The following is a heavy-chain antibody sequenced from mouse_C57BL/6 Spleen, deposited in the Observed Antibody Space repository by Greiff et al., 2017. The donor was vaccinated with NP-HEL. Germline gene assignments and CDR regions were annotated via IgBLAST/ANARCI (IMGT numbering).Heavy chain of an antibody. V-gene: IGHV1-82*01. CDR2: IYPGGGDT. CDR3: ARASVIATLAYYDC. Sequence: QVQLQQSGPELVKPGASVKISCKASGYAFSSSWMNWVQQRPGKGLEWIGRIYPGGGDTNYNGKFKGLATLTADQSSSTAYMQLSSLTSEDSAVYSCARASVIATLAYYDCQGQGTTVSVS. J-gene: IGHJ2*01. CDR1: GYAFSSSW. D-gene: IGHD1-1*01.